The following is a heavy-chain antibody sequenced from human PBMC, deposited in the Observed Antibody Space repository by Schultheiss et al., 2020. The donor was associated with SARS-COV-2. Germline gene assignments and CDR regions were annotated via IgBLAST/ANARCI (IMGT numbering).Heavy chain of an antibody. Sequence: GGSLRLSCAASGFTFRRNSMNWVRQAAGKGLEWVSYISSTSSTIYYADSVKGRFTISRDNAKNSLYLQMNSLRAEDTAVYYCVRDRSWWTPYNCFDLWGRGTLVTVSS. J-gene: IGHJ5*02. D-gene: IGHD2-15*01. CDR2: ISSTSSTI. V-gene: IGHV3-48*04. CDR1: GFTFRRNS. CDR3: VRDRSWWTPYNCFDL.